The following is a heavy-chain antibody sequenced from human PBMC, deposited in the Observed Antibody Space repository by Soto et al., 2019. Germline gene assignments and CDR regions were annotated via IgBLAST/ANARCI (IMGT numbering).Heavy chain of an antibody. CDR2: ISHDSDYT. CDR3: ARPNTPYYGGNSGAFDI. V-gene: IGHV3-11*06. CDR1: GFTFSDYY. Sequence: QVQLVESGGGLVKPGGSLRLSCAASGFTFSDYYMSRIRQAPGPGLEWVSYISHDSDYTSYADSVRGRFSISRDNAQKSLYLQINSLRAEDTALYYCARPNTPYYGGNSGAFDIWGQGTMVTVSS. J-gene: IGHJ3*02. D-gene: IGHD4-17*01.